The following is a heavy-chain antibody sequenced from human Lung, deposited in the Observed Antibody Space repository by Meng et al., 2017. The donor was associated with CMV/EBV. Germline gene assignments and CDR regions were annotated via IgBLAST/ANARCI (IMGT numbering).Heavy chain of an antibody. V-gene: IGHV4-39*01. CDR2: VYYTGRA. CDR1: GGSISSGDYY. J-gene: IGHJ4*02. D-gene: IGHD5-18*01. Sequence: SETLSLXXIVSGGSISSGDYYWGWIRQSPGKALEWIGSVYYTGRADYSPSLKNRVTISVDTSRNQFSLNLHSVTASDTALYYCAKQGARSVETTMVPYGEFAYWGQGAXVPVSS. CDR3: AKQGARSVETTMVPYGEFAY.